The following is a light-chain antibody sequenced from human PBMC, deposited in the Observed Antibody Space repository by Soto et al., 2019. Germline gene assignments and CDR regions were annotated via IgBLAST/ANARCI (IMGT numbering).Light chain of an antibody. Sequence: DIQMTQSPSSVSASVGDRVTITCRASQGISTWLAWYQQKPEKAPKSLIYAASSLQSGVPSRFSGSGSGTDFTFIISSLQPEDIATYYCQQYDNIRVTFGQGTRLEIK. V-gene: IGKV1D-16*01. CDR1: QGISTW. CDR2: AAS. CDR3: QQYDNIRVT. J-gene: IGKJ5*01.